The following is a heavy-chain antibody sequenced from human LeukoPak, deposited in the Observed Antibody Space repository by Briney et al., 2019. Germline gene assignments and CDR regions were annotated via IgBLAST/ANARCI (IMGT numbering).Heavy chain of an antibody. J-gene: IGHJ4*02. CDR2: IIPIFGTA. CDR1: GGTFSSYA. V-gene: IGHV1-69*05. D-gene: IGHD3-22*01. CDR3: ARGGYYDSSGYFDY. Sequence: GSSVKVSCKASGGTFSSYASSWVRQAPGQGLEWMGGIIPIFGTANYAQKFQGRVTITTDESTSTAYMELSSLRSEDTAVYYCARGGYYDSSGYFDYWGQGTLVTVSS.